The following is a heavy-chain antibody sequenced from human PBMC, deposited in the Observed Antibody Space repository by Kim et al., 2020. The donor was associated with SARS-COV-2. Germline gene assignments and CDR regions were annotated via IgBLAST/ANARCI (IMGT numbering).Heavy chain of an antibody. CDR3: VKPSASYGSGSNTFDS. V-gene: IGHV3-33*06. J-gene: IGHJ4*02. CDR1: GFTFSLYG. Sequence: GGSLRLSCAASGFTFSLYGMHWVHQAPGKGLEWVAVIWFDGSNENYADSVKGRFTISRDNSKSTLYLQMNTLRAEDTAVYYCVKPSASYGSGSNTFDSWGQGTLVTVSS. CDR2: IWFDGSNE. D-gene: IGHD3-10*01.